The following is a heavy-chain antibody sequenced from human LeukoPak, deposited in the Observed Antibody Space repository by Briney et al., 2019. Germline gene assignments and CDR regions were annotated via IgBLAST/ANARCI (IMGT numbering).Heavy chain of an antibody. CDR1: GYTFTSYG. CDR3: ARDLNGYCSSTSCYQMGN. V-gene: IGHV1-18*04. D-gene: IGHD2-2*01. J-gene: IGHJ4*02. Sequence: GASVTVSCKASGYTFTSYGIDWVRQAHAPGIEWMGWSSVYNGNTNYAQTLQGRVTITTDTSTSTAYMELRSLRSDDTAVYFCARDLNGYCSSTSCYQMGNWGQGTLVTAS. CDR2: SSVYNGNT.